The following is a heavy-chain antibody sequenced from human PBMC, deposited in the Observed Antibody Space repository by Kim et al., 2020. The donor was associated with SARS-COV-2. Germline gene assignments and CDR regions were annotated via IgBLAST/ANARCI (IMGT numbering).Heavy chain of an antibody. CDR2: ISGSGGST. V-gene: IGHV3-23*01. CDR1: GFTFSSYA. Sequence: GGSLRLSCAASGFTFSSYAMSWVRQAPGKGLEWVSAISGSGGSTYYADSVKGRFTISRDNSKNTLYLQMNSLRAEDTAVYYCAKDGDFHVVVAATPDYWGQGTLVTVSS. D-gene: IGHD2-15*01. CDR3: AKDGDFHVVVAATPDY. J-gene: IGHJ4*02.